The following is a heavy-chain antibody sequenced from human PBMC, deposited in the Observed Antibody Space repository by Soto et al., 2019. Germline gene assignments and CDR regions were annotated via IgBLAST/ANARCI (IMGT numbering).Heavy chain of an antibody. CDR2: ISSSGNTI. V-gene: IGHV3-11*01. J-gene: IGHJ5*02. CDR1: GFTFSDYY. CDR3: AKMSSENYYDPVFS. Sequence: QVQLVESGGGVVKTSGSLRIACAASGFTFSDYYMSWVRQAPGKGLEWVSYISSSGNTIYYADSVKGRFTISRDNAKNLAYVQMNSLRAEDTALYFCAKMSSENYYDPVFSWGQGTLVTVSS. D-gene: IGHD3-22*01.